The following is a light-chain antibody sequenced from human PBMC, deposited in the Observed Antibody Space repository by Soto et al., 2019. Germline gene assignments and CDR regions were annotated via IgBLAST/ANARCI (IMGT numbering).Light chain of an antibody. Sequence: EIVMTQSPATLSVSPGERATLSCSASQNIRSSLAWYQQRPGQAPRLLIYDASTRATGIPPRFSGGGSGTEFTVTISSLQSEDFAIYYCQQYDIWPPYTFGQGTKVDIK. CDR2: DAS. J-gene: IGKJ2*01. CDR3: QQYDIWPPYT. V-gene: IGKV3-15*01. CDR1: QNIRSS.